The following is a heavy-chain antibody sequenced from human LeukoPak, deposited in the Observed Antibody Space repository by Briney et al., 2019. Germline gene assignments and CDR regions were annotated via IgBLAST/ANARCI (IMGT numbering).Heavy chain of an antibody. CDR1: GGSISGTNW. J-gene: IGHJ4*02. CDR3: ARESGPFCPFGY. Sequence: PSGTLSLTCGVSGGSISGTNWWSWVRQPPGQGLEWIGEISLAGQTNYNPSLNGRVTMSLDKSSNQLSLHLTSVTAADTATYFCARESGPFCPFGYWGQGTLVIVSS. V-gene: IGHV4-4*02. D-gene: IGHD1-26*01. CDR2: ISLAGQT.